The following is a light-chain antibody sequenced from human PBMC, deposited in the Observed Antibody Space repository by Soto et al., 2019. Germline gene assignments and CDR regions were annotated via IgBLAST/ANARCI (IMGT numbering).Light chain of an antibody. CDR2: DAS. V-gene: IGKV3-11*01. CDR3: QKRSNWPIT. CDR1: QSVSSY. Sequence: PGDRATLSSRASQSVSSYLAWYQQKPGQAPRLLIYDASTRATGIPARFSGSGSRTDFILTISSLEPEDFAVYYCQKRSNWPITFGQGKRVEIK. J-gene: IGKJ5*01.